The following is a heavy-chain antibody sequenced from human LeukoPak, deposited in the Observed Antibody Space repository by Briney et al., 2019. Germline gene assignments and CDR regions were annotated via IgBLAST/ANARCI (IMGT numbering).Heavy chain of an antibody. CDR2: IYYSGST. D-gene: IGHD6-19*01. CDR1: GGSISSSSYY. Sequence: SETLSLTCTVSGGSISSSSYYWGWIRQPPGKGLEWIGSIYYSGSTYYNPSLKSRVTISVDTSKNQFSLKLSSVTAADTAVYYCARDSMIGGIAVAGYMDVWGKGTTVTVSS. V-gene: IGHV4-39*07. J-gene: IGHJ6*03. CDR3: ARDSMIGGIAVAGYMDV.